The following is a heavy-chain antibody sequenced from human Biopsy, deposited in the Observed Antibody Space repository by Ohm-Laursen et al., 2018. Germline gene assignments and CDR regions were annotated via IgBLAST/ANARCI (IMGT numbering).Heavy chain of an antibody. Sequence: SETLSLTCRVSGGSIISYYWTWIRQPPGKGLEWIGEVHHDGRANYNPSLKSRVTISGDMSKKQFSLKLSGVTAADTAVYYCARFIVPSLHCSNGVCPIRWFDPWGRGTLVTVFS. CDR1: GGSIISYY. D-gene: IGHD2-2*01. J-gene: IGHJ5*02. CDR2: VHHDGRA. V-gene: IGHV4-34*01. CDR3: ARFIVPSLHCSNGVCPIRWFDP.